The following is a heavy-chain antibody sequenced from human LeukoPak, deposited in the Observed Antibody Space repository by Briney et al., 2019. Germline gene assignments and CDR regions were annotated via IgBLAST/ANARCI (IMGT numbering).Heavy chain of an antibody. J-gene: IGHJ3*02. D-gene: IGHD2-21*01. CDR1: GFSFSRYW. Sequence: GGSLRLSCAASGFSFSRYWMTWVRQAPGKGLEWVANIREDGGERYYVDSVKGRFTISRDNAKNSLYLQINSLRVEDTAVYYCARVARLGDAFDIWGQGTMVTVSS. CDR2: IREDGGER. CDR3: ARVARLGDAFDI. V-gene: IGHV3-7*01.